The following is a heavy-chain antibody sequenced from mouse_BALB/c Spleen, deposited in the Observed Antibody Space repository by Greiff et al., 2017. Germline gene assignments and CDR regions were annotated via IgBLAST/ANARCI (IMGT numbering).Heavy chain of an antibody. Sequence: EVKLVQSGGGLVQPGGSLKLSCAASGFTFSSYGMSWVRQTPDKRLELVATINSNGGSTYYPDSVKGRFTISRDNANNTLYLQMSSLKSEDTAMYYCAGVVLGLRALSFDYWGQGTTVTVSS. CDR1: GFTFSSYG. D-gene: IGHD3-3*01. CDR3: AGVVLGLRALSFDY. V-gene: IGHV5-6-3*01. J-gene: IGHJ2*01. CDR2: INSNGGST.